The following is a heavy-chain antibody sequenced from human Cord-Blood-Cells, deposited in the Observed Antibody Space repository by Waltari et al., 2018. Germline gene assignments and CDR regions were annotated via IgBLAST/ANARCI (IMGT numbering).Heavy chain of an antibody. D-gene: IGHD2-2*02. CDR3: ERGPHNPDIVVVPAAIYYFDY. V-gene: IGHV4-34*01. CDR1: GGSFSGYY. J-gene: IGHJ4*02. CDR2: INHSGST. Sequence: QVQLQQWGAGLLKPSETLSLTCAVYGGSFSGYYWSWIRQPPGKGLEWIGEINHSGSTNYNPSLKSRVTISVDTSKNQFSLKLSSVTAADTAVYYCERGPHNPDIVVVPAAIYYFDYWGQGTLVTVSS.